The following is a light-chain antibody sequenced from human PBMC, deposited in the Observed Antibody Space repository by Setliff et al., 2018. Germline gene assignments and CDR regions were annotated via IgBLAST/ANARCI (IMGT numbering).Light chain of an antibody. J-gene: IGLJ1*01. V-gene: IGLV2-23*02. CDR1: NSDVGTYDL. Sequence: ALTQPAFVSGSPGQSVTISCTGTNSDVGTYDLVSWYQQHPGKAPELIIYEVTKRTPGVSSRLSGSKSDNTASLTISGLQAEDEADYYCCSYGGNYYVFGTGTKVTVL. CDR3: CSYGGNYYV. CDR2: EVT.